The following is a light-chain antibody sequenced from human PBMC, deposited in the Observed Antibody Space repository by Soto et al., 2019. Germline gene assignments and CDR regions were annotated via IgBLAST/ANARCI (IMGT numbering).Light chain of an antibody. J-gene: IGKJ1*01. Sequence: EIVLTQSPGTLSLSPGERATLSCRASQSVSSSYLAWYQQKPGQAPRLLIYGASSRATGIPDRFSGSGSGTDFTLNISRLEPEDFAVYYCQQYGRSPPWTFGQGTKVDIK. CDR3: QQYGRSPPWT. V-gene: IGKV3-20*01. CDR1: QSVSSSY. CDR2: GAS.